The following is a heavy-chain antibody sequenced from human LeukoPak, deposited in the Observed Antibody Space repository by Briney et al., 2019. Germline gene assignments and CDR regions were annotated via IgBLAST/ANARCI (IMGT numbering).Heavy chain of an antibody. V-gene: IGHV3-7*01. D-gene: IGHD3-22*01. Sequence: GGSLRLSCAAPGFTFSSYWMSWVRQAPGKGLEWVANIKQDGSEKYYVDSVKGRFTISRDNAKNSLYLQMNSLRAEDTAVYYCARDSGYYDSRGAFDIWGQGTMVTVSS. J-gene: IGHJ3*02. CDR2: IKQDGSEK. CDR3: ARDSGYYDSRGAFDI. CDR1: GFTFSSYW.